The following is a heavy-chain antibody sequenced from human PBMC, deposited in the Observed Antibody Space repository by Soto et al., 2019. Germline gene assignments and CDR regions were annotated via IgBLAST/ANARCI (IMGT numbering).Heavy chain of an antibody. Sequence: QVQLVESGGGVVQTGRSLRLSCAASGFTFSSYGMHWVRQTPGKGLEWVAVISYDGSNKYYVDFVKGRFTISRDNSKNTLYLQMNSLRAEDTAVYYCAKDPAYMWLPRNHFDYWGQGTLVTVSS. D-gene: IGHD6-19*01. J-gene: IGHJ4*02. CDR3: AKDPAYMWLPRNHFDY. V-gene: IGHV3-30*18. CDR1: GFTFSSYG. CDR2: ISYDGSNK.